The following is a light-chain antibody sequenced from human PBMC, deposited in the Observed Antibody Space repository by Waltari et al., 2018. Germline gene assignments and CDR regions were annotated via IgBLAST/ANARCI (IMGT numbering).Light chain of an antibody. Sequence: QAVLTQPSSLSASPGASASLTCTLRRDINIGAYRIYWYQQKPGSPPQYLLRYKSDSDKQPGSGVPSRFSGSKGASANAGILLFSGLQSEDEADYYCMIWHSSAWVFGGGTKLTVL. CDR2: YKSDSDK. CDR3: MIWHSSAWV. CDR1: RDINIGAYR. V-gene: IGLV5-45*03. J-gene: IGLJ3*02.